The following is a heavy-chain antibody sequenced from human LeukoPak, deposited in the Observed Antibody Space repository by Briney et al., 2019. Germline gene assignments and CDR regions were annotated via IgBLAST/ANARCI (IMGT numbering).Heavy chain of an antibody. CDR3: AKGSMGRCSGNSCYSVY. J-gene: IGHJ4*02. D-gene: IGHD5-12*01. CDR1: GFTFSNYG. CDR2: ISYDGSNK. Sequence: QPGGSLRLSCAASGFTFSNYGMHWVRQAPGKGLEWVAVISYDGSNKYYADSVKGRFTISRDNSKNTLYLQMSSLRVEDTAVYYCAKGSMGRCSGNSCYSVYWGQGTLVTVSS. V-gene: IGHV3-30*18.